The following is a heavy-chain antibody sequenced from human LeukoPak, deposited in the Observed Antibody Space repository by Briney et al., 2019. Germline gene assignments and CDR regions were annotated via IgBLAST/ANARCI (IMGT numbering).Heavy chain of an antibody. Sequence: GGSLRLSCAASGFTFSSSSMNWVRQAPGKGLEWVSFISGSSSFIYYADSVKGRFTISRDNAKNSLYLQMNSLRAEDTAVFYCAREETAMVFDPWGQGTLVTVSS. V-gene: IGHV3-21*01. CDR3: AREETAMVFDP. CDR2: ISGSSSFI. J-gene: IGHJ5*02. CDR1: GFTFSSSS. D-gene: IGHD3-10*01.